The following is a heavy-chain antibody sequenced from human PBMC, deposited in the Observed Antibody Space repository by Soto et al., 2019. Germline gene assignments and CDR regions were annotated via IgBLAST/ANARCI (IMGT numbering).Heavy chain of an antibody. D-gene: IGHD6-13*01. CDR1: GYTFTGYY. Sequence: ASVKVSCKASGYTFTGYYMHWVRQAPGQGLEWMGWINPNSGGTNYAQKFQGWVTMTRDTSISTAYMELSRLRSDDTAVYYCATKIAAAGHDAFDIWGQGTMVTVSS. CDR2: INPNSGGT. J-gene: IGHJ3*02. CDR3: ATKIAAAGHDAFDI. V-gene: IGHV1-2*04.